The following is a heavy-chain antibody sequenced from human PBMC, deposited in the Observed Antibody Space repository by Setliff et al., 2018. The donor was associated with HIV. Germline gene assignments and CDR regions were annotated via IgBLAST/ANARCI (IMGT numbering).Heavy chain of an antibody. CDR2: INPAGGNS. Sequence: GASVKVSCKSSGYSFGDYYIHWVRQAPGQGLEWMGVINPAGGNSHYARKFQGRVTVTRDASTSTVYMDLSSLRSDDTAVYFCARVYCSIASCYDEYYFDYWGQGTLVTVSS. J-gene: IGHJ4*02. V-gene: IGHV1-46*01. CDR3: ARVYCSIASCYDEYYFDY. CDR1: GYSFGDYY. D-gene: IGHD2-2*01.